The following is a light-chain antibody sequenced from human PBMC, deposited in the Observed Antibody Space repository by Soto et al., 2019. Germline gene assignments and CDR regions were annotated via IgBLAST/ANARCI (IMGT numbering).Light chain of an antibody. V-gene: IGKV3-15*01. J-gene: IGKJ2*01. CDR2: GAS. Sequence: EIVMTQSPVTLSVSPGERATLSCRASQSVSSNLAWYQQKCGQAPRLLIYGASTRATGIPARFSGNGSGTEFNLTISSLQSEDFAIYYCQQYNNWPPYTFGQGTKLEIK. CDR1: QSVSSN. CDR3: QQYNNWPPYT.